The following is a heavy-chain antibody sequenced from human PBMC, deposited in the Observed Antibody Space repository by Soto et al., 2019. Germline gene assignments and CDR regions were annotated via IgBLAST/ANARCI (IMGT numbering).Heavy chain of an antibody. CDR3: AKTSSSTSPYYYYYYYMDV. V-gene: IGHV3-23*01. CDR1: GFTFSSYA. D-gene: IGHD2-2*01. J-gene: IGHJ6*03. CDR2: ISGSGGST. Sequence: GGSLRLSCAASGFTFSSYAMSWVRQAPGKGLEWVSAISGSGGSTYYADSVKGRFTISRDNSKNTLYLQMNSLRAEDTAVYYCAKTSSSTSPYYYYYYYMDVRGKGTTVTVSS.